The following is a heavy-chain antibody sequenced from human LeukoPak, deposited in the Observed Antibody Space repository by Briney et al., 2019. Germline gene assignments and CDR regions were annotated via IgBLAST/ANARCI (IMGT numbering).Heavy chain of an antibody. CDR2: MNPNSGNT. J-gene: IGHJ4*02. D-gene: IGHD4-11*01. CDR1: GYTFTDYY. V-gene: IGHV1-8*02. CDR3: ARHSNLDY. Sequence: GASVKVSCKASGYTFTDYYMHWVRQAPGQGLEWMGWMNPNSGNTGYAQKFQGRVTMTRNTSISTAYMELSSLRSEDTAVYYCARHSNLDYWGQGTLVTVSS.